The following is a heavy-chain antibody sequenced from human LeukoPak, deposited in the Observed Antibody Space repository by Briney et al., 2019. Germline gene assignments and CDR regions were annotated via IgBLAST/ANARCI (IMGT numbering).Heavy chain of an antibody. V-gene: IGHV1-2*02. CDR3: ATGGYCSSTSCYMPFDY. Sequence: ASVKVSCKASGYTFTGYYVHWVRQAPGQGLEWMGWINPNSGGTNYAQKFQGRVTITRDTSISTAYMELSSLRSDDTAVYYCATGGYCSSTSCYMPFDYWGQGTLVTVSS. J-gene: IGHJ4*02. CDR2: INPNSGGT. CDR1: GYTFTGYY. D-gene: IGHD2-2*02.